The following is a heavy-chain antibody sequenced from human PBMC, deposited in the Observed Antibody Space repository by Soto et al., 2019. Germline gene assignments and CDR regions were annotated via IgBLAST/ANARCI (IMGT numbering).Heavy chain of an antibody. CDR2: IIPIFGTA. J-gene: IGHJ4*02. CDR1: GGTFSSYA. Sequence: QVQLVQSGAEVKKPGSSVKVSCKASGGTFSSYAISWVRQAPGQGREWMGGIIPIFGTANYAQKFQGRVMMTADESTSTAYMELSSLRSEDTAVYYCARGTRAVAGTGLYFDYWGQGTLVTVSS. D-gene: IGHD6-19*01. V-gene: IGHV1-69*01. CDR3: ARGTRAVAGTGLYFDY.